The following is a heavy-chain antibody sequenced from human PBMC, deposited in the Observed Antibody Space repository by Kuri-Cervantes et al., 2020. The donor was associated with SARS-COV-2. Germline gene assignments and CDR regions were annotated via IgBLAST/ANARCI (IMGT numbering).Heavy chain of an antibody. CDR2: INPNSGGT. D-gene: IGHD3-10*01. CDR1: GYTFSDYY. J-gene: IGHJ6*02. Sequence: ASVKVSCKASGYTFSDYYMYWVRQAPGQGLEWMGWINPNSGGTNYAQKFQGWVTMTRDTPSTGYMELSRLRSDDTAVYYCARGMVRGLTQSYYYGMDVWGQGTTVTVSS. V-gene: IGHV1-2*04. CDR3: ARGMVRGLTQSYYYGMDV.